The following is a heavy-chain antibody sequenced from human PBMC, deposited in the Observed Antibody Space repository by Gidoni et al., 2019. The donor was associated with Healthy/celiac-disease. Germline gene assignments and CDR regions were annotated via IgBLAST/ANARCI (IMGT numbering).Heavy chain of an antibody. CDR3: ARSEITMIPWFGNSPDAFDI. D-gene: IGHD3-22*01. CDR1: GFSLSNARMG. CDR2: IFSNDEK. V-gene: IGHV2-26*01. Sequence: QVTLKESGPVLVKPTETLTLICTVSGFSLSNARMGVSWIRQPPGKALEWLAHIFSNDEKSYSTSLKSRLTISKDTSKSQVVLTMTNMDPVDTATYYCARSEITMIPWFGNSPDAFDIWGQGTMVTVSS. J-gene: IGHJ3*02.